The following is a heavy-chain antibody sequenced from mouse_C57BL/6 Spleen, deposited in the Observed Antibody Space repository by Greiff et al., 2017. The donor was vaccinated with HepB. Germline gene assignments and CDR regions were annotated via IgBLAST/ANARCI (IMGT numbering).Heavy chain of an antibody. CDR3: ARGDYDYGQGVFAY. D-gene: IGHD2-4*01. J-gene: IGHJ3*01. Sequence: VQLQQPGAELVKPGASVKLSCKASGYTFTSYWMHWVKQRPGQGLEWIGMIHPNSGSTNYNEKFKSKATLTVDKSSSTAYMQLSSLTSEDSAVYYCARGDYDYGQGVFAYWGQGTLVTVSA. CDR2: IHPNSGST. CDR1: GYTFTSYW. V-gene: IGHV1-64*01.